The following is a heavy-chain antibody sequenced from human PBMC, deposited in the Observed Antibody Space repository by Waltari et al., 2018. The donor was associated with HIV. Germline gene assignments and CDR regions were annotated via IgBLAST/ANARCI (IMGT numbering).Heavy chain of an antibody. CDR2: TYLRSKWHE. CDR3: VRDAFGLDY. V-gene: IGHV6-1*01. J-gene: IGHJ4*02. D-gene: IGHD3-16*01. Sequence: QVYLQQSGPEMVKPSDTLPLDCVISGDSVSIDSAAWNWVRKSPSRGLEWLGRTYLRSKWHEDYAASVKGRIAIDADSAENRFTLHLNHVTPEDTAVYFCVRDAFGLDYWGQGILVTVSS. CDR1: GDSVSIDSAA.